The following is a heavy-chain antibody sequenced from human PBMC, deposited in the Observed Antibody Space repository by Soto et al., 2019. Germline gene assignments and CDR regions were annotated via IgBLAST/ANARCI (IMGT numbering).Heavy chain of an antibody. CDR3: ARHPPFASSSDWLVP. V-gene: IGHV5-51*01. CDR1: GWNFEGKL. CDR2: IFPGDSDT. J-gene: IGHJ5*01. Sequence: ESLTISYKAFGWNFEGKLIARVRPMAGKRLEGIGIIFPGDSDTRYSPSFQGQVNISAHKSHNTPFLQWSTLKAPDTSIYYCARHPPFASSSDWLVPWGQGTLVTVSS. D-gene: IGHD6-6*01.